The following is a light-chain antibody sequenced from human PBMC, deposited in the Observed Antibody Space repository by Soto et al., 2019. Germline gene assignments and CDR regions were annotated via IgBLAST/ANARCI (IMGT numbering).Light chain of an antibody. Sequence: QSVLTQPPSVSAAPGQKVTISCSGSSSNIGNNYVSWYQQLPGTAPKLLIYDNNKRPSGIPDRFSGYKSGTSATLGITGLQTGDEADYYCGTWDSSLSGGVFGGGTKLTVL. CDR3: GTWDSSLSGGV. V-gene: IGLV1-51*01. CDR1: SSNIGNNY. CDR2: DNN. J-gene: IGLJ2*01.